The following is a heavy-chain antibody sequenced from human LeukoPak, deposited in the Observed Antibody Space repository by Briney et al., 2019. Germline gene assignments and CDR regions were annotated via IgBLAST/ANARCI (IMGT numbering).Heavy chain of an antibody. CDR1: GGSFSGYY. V-gene: IGHV4-34*01. Sequence: SETLSLTCAVYGGSFSGYYWSWIRQPPGKGLEWIGEINHSGSTNYNPSHKSRVTISVDTSKNQFSLKLSSVTAADTAVYYCARGFESSTVTTSFGSGVDYWGQGTLVTVSS. CDR2: INHSGST. CDR3: ARGFESSTVTTSFGSGVDY. D-gene: IGHD4-17*01. J-gene: IGHJ4*02.